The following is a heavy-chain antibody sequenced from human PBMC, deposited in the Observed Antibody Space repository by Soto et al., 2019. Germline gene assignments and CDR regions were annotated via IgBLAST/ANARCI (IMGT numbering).Heavy chain of an antibody. V-gene: IGHV3-23*01. CDR3: AKVCDYVWGSYRPYYFDY. CDR2: ISVSGGST. CDR1: GFTFSSYA. D-gene: IGHD3-16*02. J-gene: IGHJ4*02. Sequence: GGSLRLSCAASGFTFSSYAMSWVRQAPGKGLEWVSAISVSGGSTYYADSVKGRFTISRDNSKNTLYLQMNSLRAEDTAVYYCAKVCDYVWGSYRPYYFDYWGQGTLVTVSS.